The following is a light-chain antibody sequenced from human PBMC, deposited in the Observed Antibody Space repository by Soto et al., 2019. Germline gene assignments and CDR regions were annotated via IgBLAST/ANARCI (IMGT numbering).Light chain of an antibody. CDR2: EGS. CDR3: CSYAGSSTYYV. V-gene: IGLV2-23*01. Sequence: QSALTQPASVSGSPGQSITISCTGASSDVGSYNLVSWYQQHPGKAPKLMIYEGSKRPSGVSTRFSGSKSGNTASLTISGLQAEDEADYYCCSYAGSSTYYVFGTGTQLTVL. CDR1: SSDVGSYNL. J-gene: IGLJ1*01.